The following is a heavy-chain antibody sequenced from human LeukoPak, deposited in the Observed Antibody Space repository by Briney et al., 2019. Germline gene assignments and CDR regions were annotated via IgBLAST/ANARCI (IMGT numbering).Heavy chain of an antibody. V-gene: IGHV4-4*07. CDR3: ARIDCSSTSCYLDY. CDR2: IYTSGST. J-gene: IGHJ4*02. D-gene: IGHD2-2*01. Sequence: PSETLSLTCTVSGGPISSYYWSWIRQPAGKGLEWIGRIYTSGSTNYNPSLKSRVTMSVDTSKNQFSLKLSSVTAADTAVYYCARIDCSSTSCYLDYWGQGTLVTVSS. CDR1: GGPISSYY.